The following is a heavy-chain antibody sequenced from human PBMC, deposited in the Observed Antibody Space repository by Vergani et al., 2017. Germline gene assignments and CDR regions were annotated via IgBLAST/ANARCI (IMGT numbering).Heavy chain of an antibody. V-gene: IGHV4-59*01. J-gene: IGHJ6*02. CDR3: ARTANYYYCMDV. CDR2: ICYSGST. CDR1: GGTISSYY. Sequence: QVQLQESGPGLVKPSETLSLTCTVSGGTISSYYWSWIRQPPGQGLEWIGYICYSGSTNYNPSLKSRVTISVDTSKNQFSLKLSSVTAADTAVYYCARTANYYYCMDVWGQGTTVTVSS.